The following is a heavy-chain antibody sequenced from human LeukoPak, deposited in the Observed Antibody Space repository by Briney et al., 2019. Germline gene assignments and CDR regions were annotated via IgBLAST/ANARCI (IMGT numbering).Heavy chain of an antibody. V-gene: IGHV3-23*01. CDR1: GFTFSSYG. Sequence: GGSLRLSCAASGFTFSSYGMSWVRQAPGKGLEWVSAISGSGGSTYYADSVKGRFTISRDNSKNTLYLQMNSLRAEDTAVYYCAKDPYSSSWYDHYYYYMDVWGKGTTVTISS. D-gene: IGHD6-13*01. CDR2: ISGSGGST. J-gene: IGHJ6*03. CDR3: AKDPYSSSWYDHYYYYMDV.